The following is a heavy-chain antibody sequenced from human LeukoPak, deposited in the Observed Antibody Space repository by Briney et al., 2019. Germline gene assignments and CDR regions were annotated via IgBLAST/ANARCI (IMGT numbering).Heavy chain of an antibody. Sequence: ETLSLTCTVSGYSISSGYYWGWIRPPPGKGLEWVANIKQDGSEKYYVDSVKGRFTISRDNAKNSLYLQMNSLRAEDTAVYYCVTYYYDSSGYYTDYWGQGTLVTVSS. CDR2: IKQDGSEK. D-gene: IGHD3-22*01. CDR1: GYSISSGYY. CDR3: VTYYYDSSGYYTDY. J-gene: IGHJ4*02. V-gene: IGHV3-7*01.